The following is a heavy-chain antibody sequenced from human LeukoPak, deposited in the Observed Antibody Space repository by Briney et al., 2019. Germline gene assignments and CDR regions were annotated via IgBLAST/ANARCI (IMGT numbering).Heavy chain of an antibody. CDR2: ISSSSSYI. D-gene: IGHD6-13*01. J-gene: IGHJ6*02. Sequence: GGSLRLSCAASGFTFSSYSMNWVRQAPGKGLEWVSSISSSSSYIYYADSVKGRFTISRDNAKNSLYLQMNSLRAEDTAVYYCARGVRGAAAHYGMDVWGQGTTVTVSS. V-gene: IGHV3-21*01. CDR1: GFTFSSYS. CDR3: ARGVRGAAAHYGMDV.